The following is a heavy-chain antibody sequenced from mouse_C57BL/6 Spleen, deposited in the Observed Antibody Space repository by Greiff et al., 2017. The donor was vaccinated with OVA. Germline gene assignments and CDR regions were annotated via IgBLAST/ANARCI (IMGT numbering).Heavy chain of an antibody. D-gene: IGHD4-1*01. CDR2: IYPGDGDT. Sequence: VQLQQSGPELVKPGASVKISCKASGYAFSSSWMNWVKQRPGKGLEWIGRIYPGDGDTNYNGKFKGKATLTADKSSSTAYMQLSSLTSEDSAVYFCARSGKDAYWGQGTLVTVSA. CDR3: ARSGKDAY. J-gene: IGHJ3*01. CDR1: GYAFSSSW. V-gene: IGHV1-82*01.